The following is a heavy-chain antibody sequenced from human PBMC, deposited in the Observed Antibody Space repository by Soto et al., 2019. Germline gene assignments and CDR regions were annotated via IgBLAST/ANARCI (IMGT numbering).Heavy chain of an antibody. CDR1: GGTFSSYA. CDR3: ARDHPAPMVNDYVRLDY. J-gene: IGHJ4*02. Sequence: GASVKVSCKASGGTFSSYAISWVRQAPGQGLEWMGGIIPIFGTANYAQKFQGRVTITADESTSTAYMELSSLRSEDTAVYYCARDHPAPMVNDYVRLDYWGQGTLVTVSS. CDR2: IIPIFGTA. V-gene: IGHV1-69*13. D-gene: IGHD3-16*01.